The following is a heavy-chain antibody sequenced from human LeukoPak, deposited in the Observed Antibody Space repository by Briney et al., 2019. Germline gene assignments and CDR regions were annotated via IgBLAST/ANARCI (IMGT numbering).Heavy chain of an antibody. Sequence: GESLKISCKGSGYRFTNYWIGWVRQMPGKGLEWMGIIYPGDSDTRYRPSLQGQVTISADTSISTAYLQWSSLKASDTAVYYCARLTRDPNKKFDYWGQGTLVTVSS. V-gene: IGHV5-51*01. CDR3: ARLTRDPNKKFDY. J-gene: IGHJ4*02. D-gene: IGHD2-8*01. CDR1: GYRFTNYW. CDR2: IYPGDSDT.